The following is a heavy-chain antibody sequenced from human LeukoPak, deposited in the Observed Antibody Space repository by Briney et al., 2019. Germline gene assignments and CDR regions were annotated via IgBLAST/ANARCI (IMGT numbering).Heavy chain of an antibody. Sequence: GGSLRLSCAASGFTFSSYVMNWVRQAPGKGLECVSVISGGGGITYYADSVKGRFTISRDNSKNTLFLQMNSLRAEGTAVYYCAKGGYCSSTSCYVGWFDPWGQGTLVTVSS. CDR3: AKGGYCSSTSCYVGWFDP. J-gene: IGHJ5*02. CDR1: GFTFSSYV. D-gene: IGHD2-2*01. CDR2: ISGGGGIT. V-gene: IGHV3-23*01.